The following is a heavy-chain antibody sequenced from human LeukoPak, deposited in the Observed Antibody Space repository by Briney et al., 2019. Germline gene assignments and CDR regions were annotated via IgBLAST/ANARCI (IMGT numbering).Heavy chain of an antibody. CDR2: ISYDGSNK. D-gene: IGHD3-10*01. J-gene: IGHJ4*02. CDR3: AKDNHYGSGSHNFDY. Sequence: GGSLRLSCAASGFTFSSYAMHWVRQAPGKGLEWVAVISYDGSNKYYADSVKGRFTISRDNSKNTLYLQMNSLRAEDTAVYYCAKDNHYGSGSHNFDYWGQGTLVTVSS. CDR1: GFTFSSYA. V-gene: IGHV3-30*04.